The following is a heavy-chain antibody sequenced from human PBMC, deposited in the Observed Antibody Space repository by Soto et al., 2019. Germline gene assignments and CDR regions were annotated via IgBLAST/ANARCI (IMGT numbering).Heavy chain of an antibody. J-gene: IGHJ4*02. Sequence: PGGSLRLSCVASGFTFSRFAMHWVRQAPGKGLEWVALILDDGTSRYYADSVKGRFAISRDTSTNTVYLQMNSLRPEDTAVYYCVRDDFHDAPLFDYWGQGTLVTVS. CDR3: VRDDFHDAPLFDY. V-gene: IGHV3-30*09. CDR2: ILDDGTSR. D-gene: IGHD1-1*01. CDR1: GFTFSRFA.